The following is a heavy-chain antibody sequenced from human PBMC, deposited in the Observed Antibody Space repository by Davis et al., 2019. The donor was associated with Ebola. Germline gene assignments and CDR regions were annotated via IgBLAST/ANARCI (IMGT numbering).Heavy chain of an antibody. Sequence: GESLKISCRASGFTLNNYWINWVRQAPGKGLEWVANINHDGSEKDYVGSVKGRFTISRDSAKNSLYLHMNSLRTEDTAVYYCARDWEQYGLDVWGKGATVIVPS. V-gene: IGHV3-7*01. CDR2: INHDGSEK. CDR1: GFTLNNYW. D-gene: IGHD1-26*01. CDR3: ARDWEQYGLDV. J-gene: IGHJ6*04.